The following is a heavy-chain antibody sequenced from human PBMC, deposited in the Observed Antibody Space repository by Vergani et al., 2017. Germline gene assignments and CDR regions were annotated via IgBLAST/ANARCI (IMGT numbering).Heavy chain of an antibody. J-gene: IGHJ4*02. V-gene: IGHV1-8*03. Sequence: QVQLVPSGAEVKTPGASVKVSCKASGYTFTSYDIYWVRQATGQGLEWMGWMNPNSGNTGYAQKFQGRVTITRNTSISTAYMELSSLRSEDTAVYYCARALSKRLRWSFAYWGQGTLVTVSS. CDR2: MNPNSGNT. D-gene: IGHD4-23*01. CDR1: GYTFTSYD. CDR3: ARALSKRLRWSFAY.